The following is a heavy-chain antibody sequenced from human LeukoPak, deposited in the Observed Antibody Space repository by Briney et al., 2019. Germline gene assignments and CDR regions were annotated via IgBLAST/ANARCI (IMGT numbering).Heavy chain of an antibody. CDR2: IRYDGSKK. D-gene: IGHD6-13*01. V-gene: IGHV3-30*02. Sequence: GGSLRLSCAASGFTFSRYGMHWVRQAPGKGLEWVAFIRYDGSKKYYAESVKGRFTISRDNSKNTLYLQMNSLRAEDTAVYYCAKDRNAYSLRYYFDYWGQGTLVTVSS. CDR1: GFTFSRYG. CDR3: AKDRNAYSLRYYFDY. J-gene: IGHJ4*02.